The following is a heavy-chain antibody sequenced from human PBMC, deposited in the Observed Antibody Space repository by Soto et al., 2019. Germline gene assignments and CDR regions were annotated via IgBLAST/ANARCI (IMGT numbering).Heavy chain of an antibody. CDR1: GGSISSYY. J-gene: IGHJ6*02. CDR3: ARSVYSSSWYDYYYGMDV. D-gene: IGHD6-13*01. V-gene: IGHV4-59*01. Sequence: SETLSLTCTVSGGSISSYYWSWIRQPPGKGLEWIGYIYYSGSTNYNPSLKSRVTISVDTSKNQFSLKLSSVSAADTAVYYCARSVYSSSWYDYYYGMDVWGQGTTVTVSS. CDR2: IYYSGST.